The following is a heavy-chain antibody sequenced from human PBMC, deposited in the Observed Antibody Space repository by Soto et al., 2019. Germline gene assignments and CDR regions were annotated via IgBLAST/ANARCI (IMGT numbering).Heavy chain of an antibody. D-gene: IGHD6-19*01. CDR2: ISGSGGST. CDR3: TKRGAGHYFDY. V-gene: IGHV3-23*01. J-gene: IGHJ4*02. Sequence: EVQLLESGGGLVQPGGSLRLSCAASGFNFSSYAMSWVRQAPGKGLEWGSVISGSGGSTYYADSVKGRFTISRDNSTNTLYLQMNILTAEDTAVYYCTKRGAGHYFDYWGQGTLVTVSS. CDR1: GFNFSSYA.